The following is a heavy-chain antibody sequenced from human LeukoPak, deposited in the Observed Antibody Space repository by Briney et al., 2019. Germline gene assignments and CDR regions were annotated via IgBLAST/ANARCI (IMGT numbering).Heavy chain of an antibody. CDR3: ATGGRHYYGSGRHQKNPFDY. CDR1: GGSFSGYY. Sequence: SETLSLTCAVYGGSFSGYYWSWIRQPPGKGLEWIGEINHSGSTNYNPSLKSRVTISVDTSKNQFSLKLSSVTAADTAVYYCATGGRHYYGSGRHQKNPFDYWGQGTLVTVSS. V-gene: IGHV4-34*01. CDR2: INHSGST. J-gene: IGHJ4*02. D-gene: IGHD3-10*01.